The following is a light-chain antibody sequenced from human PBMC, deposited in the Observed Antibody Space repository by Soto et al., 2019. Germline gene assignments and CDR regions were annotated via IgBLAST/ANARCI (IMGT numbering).Light chain of an antibody. CDR3: QKYSSVIT. CDR1: QGISNF. J-gene: IGKJ5*01. Sequence: DIQMTQSPSSLSASVGDRVTITCRSSQGISNFVAWYQQKPGKVPKLLISAASTLQSGVTSRFSGSGSGTDFTLTITSLQPEDVATYYCQKYSSVITFGQGTLLEI. V-gene: IGKV1-27*01. CDR2: AAS.